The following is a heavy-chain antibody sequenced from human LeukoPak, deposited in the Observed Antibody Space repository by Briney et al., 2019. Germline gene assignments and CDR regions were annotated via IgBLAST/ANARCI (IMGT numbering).Heavy chain of an antibody. J-gene: IGHJ6*03. CDR3: ARVGYYYYYYMDV. CDR1: GGSFSGYY. V-gene: IGHV4-34*01. CDR2: INHSGST. Sequence: PSETLSLTCAVSGGSFSGYYWSWIRQPPGKGLEWIGEINHSGSTNYNPSLKSRVTISVDTSKNQFSLKLSSVTAADTAVYYCARVGYYYYYYMDVWGKGTTVTVSS.